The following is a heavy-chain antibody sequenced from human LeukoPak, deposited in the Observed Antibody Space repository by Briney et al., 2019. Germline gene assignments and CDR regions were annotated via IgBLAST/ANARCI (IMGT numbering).Heavy chain of an antibody. CDR2: INHSGST. Sequence: SGTLSLTCAVSGGSISSSNWWSWVRQPPGKGLEWIGEINHSGSTNYNPSLKSRVTISVDTSKNQFSLKLSSVTAADTAVYYCARARYYDSSGYPTIYYYGMDVWGQGTTVTVSS. CDR3: ARARYYDSSGYPTIYYYGMDV. V-gene: IGHV4-4*02. CDR1: GGSISSSNW. D-gene: IGHD3-22*01. J-gene: IGHJ6*02.